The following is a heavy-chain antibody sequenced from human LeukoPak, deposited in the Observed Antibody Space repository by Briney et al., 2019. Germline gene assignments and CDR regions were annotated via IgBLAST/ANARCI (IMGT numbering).Heavy chain of an antibody. V-gene: IGHV4-39*01. CDR1: GGSISSSSYY. Sequence: SETLSLTCTVSGGSISSSSYYWGWIRQPPGKGLEWIGSIYYSRSTYYNPSLKSRVTISVDTSKNQFSLKLSSVTAADTAVYYCARHSDDYGDYDPHSGYYFDYWGQGTLVTVSS. CDR3: ARHSDDYGDYDPHSGYYFDY. J-gene: IGHJ4*02. D-gene: IGHD4-17*01. CDR2: IYYSRST.